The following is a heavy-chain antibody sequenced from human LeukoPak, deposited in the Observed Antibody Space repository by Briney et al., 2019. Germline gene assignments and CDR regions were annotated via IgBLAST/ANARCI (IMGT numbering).Heavy chain of an antibody. CDR2: INPNSGGT. CDR1: GYTFSDYY. D-gene: IGHD3-3*01. Sequence: GASVKVSCKPSGYTFSDYYMHWVRQAPGQGLEWMGWINPNSGGTNYAQKFQGRVTMTRDTSISTAYMELSRLRSDDTAVYYCARVGKRVGFGVVIPYNWFDPWGQGTLVTVSS. J-gene: IGHJ5*02. CDR3: ARVGKRVGFGVVIPYNWFDP. V-gene: IGHV1-2*02.